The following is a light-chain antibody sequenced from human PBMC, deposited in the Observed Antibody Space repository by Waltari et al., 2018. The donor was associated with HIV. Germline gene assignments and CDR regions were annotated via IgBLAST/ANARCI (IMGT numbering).Light chain of an antibody. V-gene: IGLV2-11*01. CDR1: NSDVGAYKY. CDR3: CSYATRYTWV. J-gene: IGLJ3*02. Sequence: QSALTQPRSVSGSPGQSVTISCTGTNSDVGAYKYVSWYQQHRGKAPKLMIYDVSKRASGGPVRFSGSKSGDTASLTISGLQAEDEGDYYCCSYATRYTWVFGGGTKLTVL. CDR2: DVS.